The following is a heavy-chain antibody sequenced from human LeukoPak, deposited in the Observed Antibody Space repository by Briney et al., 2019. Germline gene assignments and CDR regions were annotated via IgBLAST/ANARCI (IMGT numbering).Heavy chain of an antibody. Sequence: ASVKVSCKASGGTFSSYAISWVRQAPGQGLEWMGGIIPIFGTANYAQKFQGRATITADESTSTAYMELSSLRSEDTAVYYCARDADYWGHFDYWGQGTLVTVSS. CDR3: ARDADYWGHFDY. CDR1: GGTFSSYA. CDR2: IIPIFGTA. J-gene: IGHJ4*02. V-gene: IGHV1-69*13. D-gene: IGHD7-27*01.